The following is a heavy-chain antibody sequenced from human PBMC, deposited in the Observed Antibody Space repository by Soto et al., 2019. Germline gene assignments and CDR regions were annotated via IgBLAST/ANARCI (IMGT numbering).Heavy chain of an antibody. CDR1: GGSISSSSYY. D-gene: IGHD3-10*01. CDR2: IYYSGST. V-gene: IGHV4-39*07. Sequence: PSETLSLTCTVSGGSISSSSYYWGWNHQHPGKGLEWIGSIYYSGSTNYNPSLKSRVTISVDTSKNQFSLKLSSVTAADTAVYYCARGDPLLWFGEKVYYGMDVWGQGTTVTVSS. J-gene: IGHJ6*02. CDR3: ARGDPLLWFGEKVYYGMDV.